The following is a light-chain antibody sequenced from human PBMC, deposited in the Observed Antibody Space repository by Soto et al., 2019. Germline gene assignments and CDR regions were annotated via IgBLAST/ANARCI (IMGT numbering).Light chain of an antibody. J-gene: IGKJ5*01. CDR1: QSVRRY. CDR3: QQYSNGPSLT. Sequence: EIVMRQSPSALSWSPGERATLSCRASQSVRRYLARYKQKPGQAPRLLMYDASNRATGIPARFSGSGSGTDFTLTISSLDPEDFAVYYCQQYSNGPSLTFGQGSRLATK. CDR2: DAS. V-gene: IGKV3-11*01.